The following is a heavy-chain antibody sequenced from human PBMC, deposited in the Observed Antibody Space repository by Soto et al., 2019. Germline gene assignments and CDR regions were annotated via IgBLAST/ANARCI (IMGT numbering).Heavy chain of an antibody. CDR1: GGSISSYY. V-gene: IGHV4-59*01. J-gene: IGHJ5*02. Sequence: SETLSLTCTVSGGSISSYYWSWIRQPPGKGLEWIGYIYYSGSTNYNPSLKSRVTISVDTSKNQFSLKLSSVTAADTAVYYCARPITGTTDFWFDPWGQGTLVTVS. CDR3: ARPITGTTDFWFDP. CDR2: IYYSGST. D-gene: IGHD1-20*01.